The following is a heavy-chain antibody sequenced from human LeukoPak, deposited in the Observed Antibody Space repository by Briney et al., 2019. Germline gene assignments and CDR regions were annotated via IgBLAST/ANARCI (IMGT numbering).Heavy chain of an antibody. CDR3: ARRGYYYRGIYYGMDV. V-gene: IGHV4-59*08. Sequence: PSETLSLTCTVSGGSISSHYWSWIRQPPGKGLEWIGYIYYSGSTNYNPSLKSRVTISVDTSKNQFSLKLSSVTAADTAVYYCARRGYYYRGIYYGMDVWGQGTTVTVSS. D-gene: IGHD3-10*01. CDR2: IYYSGST. J-gene: IGHJ6*02. CDR1: GGSISSHY.